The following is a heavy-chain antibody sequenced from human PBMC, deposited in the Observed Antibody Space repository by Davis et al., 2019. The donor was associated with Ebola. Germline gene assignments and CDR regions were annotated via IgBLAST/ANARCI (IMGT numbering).Heavy chain of an antibody. CDR3: ARIGYTSGSTFFDY. CDR1: GFTFSSNS. V-gene: IGHV3-21*04. J-gene: IGHJ4*02. CDR2: ISSSSYFI. Sequence: GGSLRLSCAASGFTFSSNSMNWVRQAPGKGLEWVSSISSSSYFIYYADSLKGRFTISRDNAKNTLFLQMNSLRAEDTALYFCARIGYTSGSTFFDYWGQGTLVTVSS. D-gene: IGHD5-18*01.